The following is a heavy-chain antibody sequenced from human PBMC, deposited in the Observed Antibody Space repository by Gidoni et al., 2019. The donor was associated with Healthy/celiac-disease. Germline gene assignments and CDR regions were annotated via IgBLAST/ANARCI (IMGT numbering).Heavy chain of an antibody. D-gene: IGHD3-22*01. CDR2: INPSGGST. CDR1: GYTFTSYY. CDR3: ARTYDSSGYYTEYYFDY. V-gene: IGHV1-46*03. J-gene: IGHJ4*02. Sequence: QVQLVQSGAEVKKPGASVKVSCKASGYTFTSYYMHWVRQAPGPGLEWMGIINPSGGSTSYAQKFQGRVTMTRDTSTSTVYMELSSLRSEDTAVYYCARTYDSSGYYTEYYFDYWGQGTLVTVSS.